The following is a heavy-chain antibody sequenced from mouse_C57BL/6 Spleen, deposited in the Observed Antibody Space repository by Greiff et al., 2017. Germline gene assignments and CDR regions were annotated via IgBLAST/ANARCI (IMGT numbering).Heavy chain of an antibody. CDR1: GFTFSDYY. CDR2: ISNGGGST. Sequence: EVKLVESGGGLVQPGGSLKLSCAASGFTFSDYYMYWVRQTPEKRLEWVAYISNGGGSTYYPDTVKGRFTISRDNAKNTLYLQMSRLKSEDTAMYYCARHFGSSGHRGYFDYWGQGTTLTVSS. V-gene: IGHV5-12*01. J-gene: IGHJ2*01. D-gene: IGHD3-2*02. CDR3: ARHFGSSGHRGYFDY.